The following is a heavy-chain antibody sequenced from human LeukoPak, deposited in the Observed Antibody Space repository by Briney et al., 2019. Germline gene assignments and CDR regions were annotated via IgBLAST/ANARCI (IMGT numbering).Heavy chain of an antibody. Sequence: GRSLRLSCAASGFIVSSNYMSWVRQAPGKGLEWVSVIYSGGSIYYADSVKGRFTISRDNSKNTLYLQMNSLRAEDTAVYYCARDGGEGYINFANWGQGTLVTVSS. V-gene: IGHV3-53*01. CDR1: GFIVSSNY. J-gene: IGHJ4*02. D-gene: IGHD5-24*01. CDR2: IYSGGSI. CDR3: ARDGGEGYINFAN.